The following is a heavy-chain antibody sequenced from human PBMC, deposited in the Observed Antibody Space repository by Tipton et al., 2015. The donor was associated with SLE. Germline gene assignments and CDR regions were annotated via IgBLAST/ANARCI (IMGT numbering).Heavy chain of an antibody. J-gene: IGHJ3*02. D-gene: IGHD6-19*01. CDR3: AAYNSGSHAFHI. CDR1: GGSISSYY. Sequence: LRLSCTISGGSISSYYWTWIRQSPGKGLEWIGYVYVSGSTNYNPSLKSRVAISIDTSRSQFSLNLTSVTAADTAVYYCAAYNSGSHAFHIWGQGTMVTVSS. CDR2: VYVSGST. V-gene: IGHV4-59*01.